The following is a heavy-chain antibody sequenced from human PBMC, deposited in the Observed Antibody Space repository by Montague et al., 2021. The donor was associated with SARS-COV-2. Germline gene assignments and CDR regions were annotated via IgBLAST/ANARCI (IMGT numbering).Heavy chain of an antibody. Sequence: SETLSLTCAVSGGSLSTPHYRCWLRPPPGKGQWRGGEYNHSGSTNYNPSHKSRITMSVDTSKNQFSLKQSSVTAADTAEYYCARGAWQGYGCRLGCFDSWGQGTLVTVSS. D-gene: IGHD3-10*01. V-gene: IGHV4-34*01. CDR1: GGSLSTPHY. CDR3: ARGAWQGYGCRLGCFDS. CDR2: YNHSGST. J-gene: IGHJ4*02.